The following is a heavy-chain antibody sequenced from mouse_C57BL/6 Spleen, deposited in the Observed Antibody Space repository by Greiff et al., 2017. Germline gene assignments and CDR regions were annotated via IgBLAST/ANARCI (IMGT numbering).Heavy chain of an antibody. CDR2: ISGGGGNT. V-gene: IGHV5-9*01. Sequence: EVQLQESGGGLVKPGGSLKLSCAASGFTFSSYTMSWVRQTPEKRLEWVATISGGGGNTYYPDSVKGRFPISRANAKNTLYLQMSSLRSEDTALYYCARPAPLFYYAMDDWGQGTSVTVSS. CDR1: GFTFSSYT. CDR3: ARPAPLFYYAMDD. J-gene: IGHJ4*01.